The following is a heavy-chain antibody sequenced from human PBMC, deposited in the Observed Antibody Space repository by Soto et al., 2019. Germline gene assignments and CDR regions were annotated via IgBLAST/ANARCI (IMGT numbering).Heavy chain of an antibody. CDR3: ARVSLRGSSWYYDFDY. D-gene: IGHD6-13*01. CDR2: INAGNGNT. V-gene: IGHV1-3*01. Sequence: QVQLVQSGAEVKKPGASVKVSCKASGYTFTSYAMHWVRQAPGQRLEWMGWINAGNGNTKYSQKFQGRVTITRDTSATTAYMELSSLRTEDTAVYYCARVSLRGSSWYYDFDYCGQGTLVTVSS. CDR1: GYTFTSYA. J-gene: IGHJ4*02.